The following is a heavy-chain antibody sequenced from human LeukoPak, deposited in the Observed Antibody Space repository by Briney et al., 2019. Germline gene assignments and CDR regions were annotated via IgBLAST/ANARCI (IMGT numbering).Heavy chain of an antibody. D-gene: IGHD2-2*01. CDR1: GFTFDDYG. V-gene: IGHV3-20*04. J-gene: IGHJ4*02. CDR2: INWNGGTT. CDR3: ARGSSSSSTSFVDY. Sequence: GGSLRLSCAASGFTFDDYGMSWVRQAPGKGLEWVSAINWNGGTTGYADSVKGRFTISRDNAKNSLYLQMNSLRAEDTALYYCARGSSSSSTSFVDYWGQGTLVTVSS.